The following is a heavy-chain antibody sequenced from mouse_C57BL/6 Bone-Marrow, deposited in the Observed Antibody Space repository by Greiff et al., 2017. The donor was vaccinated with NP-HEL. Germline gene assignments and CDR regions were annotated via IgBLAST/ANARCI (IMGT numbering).Heavy chain of an antibody. CDR3: ARDSGYAFDY. V-gene: IGHV1-53*01. Sequence: VQLQQPGTELVKPGASVKLSCKASGYTFTSYWMHWLKQRPGQGLEWIGNIYPNNGGTNDNEKFKTKATLTVDKSSSTAYMQLSILTSEDSAVYYCARDSGYAFDYWGQGTTLTVSS. D-gene: IGHD3-2*02. CDR2: IYPNNGGT. J-gene: IGHJ2*01. CDR1: GYTFTSYW.